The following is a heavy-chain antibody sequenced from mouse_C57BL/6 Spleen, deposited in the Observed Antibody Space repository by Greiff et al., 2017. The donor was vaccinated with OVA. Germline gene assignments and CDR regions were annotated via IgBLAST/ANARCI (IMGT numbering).Heavy chain of an antibody. CDR1: GFNIKNTY. CDR2: IDPANGNT. J-gene: IGHJ4*01. V-gene: IGHV14-3*01. CDR3: ARDGYYDAMDY. Sequence: VQLQQSVAELVRPGASVKLSCTASGFNIKNTYLPWVKQRPEQGLEWIGRIDPANGNTKYAPKFQGKATITADTSSNTAYLQISSLTAEDADIYYCARDGYYDAMDYWGQGTSVTVSS. D-gene: IGHD2-3*01.